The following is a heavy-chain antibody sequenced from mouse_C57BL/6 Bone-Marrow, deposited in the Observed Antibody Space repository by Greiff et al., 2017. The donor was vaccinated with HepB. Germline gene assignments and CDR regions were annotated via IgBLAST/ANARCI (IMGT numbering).Heavy chain of an antibody. V-gene: IGHV1-42*01. D-gene: IGHD1-1*01. J-gene: IGHJ4*01. CDR2: INPSTGGT. CDR3: ARPSSWDYAMDY. Sequence: VQLKESGPELVKPGASVKISCKASGYSFTGYYMNWVKQSPEKSLEWIGEINPSTGGTTYNQKFKAKATLTVDKSSSTACMQLKSLTSEDSAVYYCARPSSWDYAMDYWGQGTSVTVSS. CDR1: GYSFTGYY.